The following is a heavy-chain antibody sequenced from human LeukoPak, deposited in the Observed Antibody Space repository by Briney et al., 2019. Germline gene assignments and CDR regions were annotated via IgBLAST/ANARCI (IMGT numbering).Heavy chain of an antibody. V-gene: IGHV4-31*03. J-gene: IGHJ4*02. D-gene: IGHD2-21*01. Sequence: SETLSLTCTVSGGSISSGGYYWSWIRQHPGKGLEWIGYIYYSGSTYYNPSLKSRVTISVDTSKNQFSLKLSSVTAADTAVYYCARGCDAKIRYWGQGTLVTVSS. CDR2: IYYSGST. CDR1: GGSISSGGYY. CDR3: ARGCDAKIRY.